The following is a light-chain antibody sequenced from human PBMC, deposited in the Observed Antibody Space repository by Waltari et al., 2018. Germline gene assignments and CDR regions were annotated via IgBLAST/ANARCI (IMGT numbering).Light chain of an antibody. CDR2: SNSDDSH. CDR3: QTWGHGTWV. J-gene: IGLJ3*02. CDR1: SGHSSNV. Sequence: QLVLTQSPSPSASLGAPVKLTCTSSSGHSSNVIAWHQQKPEKGPRYLMKSNSDDSHSKGDEIPDRFAGSSSGAERYLTNSSLQSEDEADYDGQTWGHGTWVFSGGTKLTVL. V-gene: IGLV4-69*01.